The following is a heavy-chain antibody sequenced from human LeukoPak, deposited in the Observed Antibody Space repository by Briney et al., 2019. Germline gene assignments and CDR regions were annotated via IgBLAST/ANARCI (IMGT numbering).Heavy chain of an antibody. CDR3: VKGGYCSSTSCYADRYYYGMDV. J-gene: IGHJ6*04. V-gene: IGHV3-64D*06. D-gene: IGHD2-2*01. CDR2: ISSNGGST. CDR1: GFTFSSYA. Sequence: PGGSLRLSCSASGFTFSSYAMHWVRQAPGEGLEYGSGISSNGGSTYYADSVKGRFTISRDNSKNTLYLQMSSLRAEDTAVYYCVKGGYCSSTSCYADRYYYGMDVWGKGTTVTVSS.